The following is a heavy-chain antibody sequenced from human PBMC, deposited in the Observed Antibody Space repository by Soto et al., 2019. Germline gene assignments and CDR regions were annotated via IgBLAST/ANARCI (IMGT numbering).Heavy chain of an antibody. D-gene: IGHD5-12*01. CDR2: LHHGGST. J-gene: IGHJ4*02. CDR1: RYSINNNNW. Sequence: SETLSLTCDVSRYSINNNNWWSWVRQPPGGGLEWIGELHHGGSTYYNPSLESRATFSVDISKNQFFLKLSSVTAADTAVYYCTKNSAYALDYWGQGTLVTVSS. V-gene: IGHV4-4*02. CDR3: TKNSAYALDY.